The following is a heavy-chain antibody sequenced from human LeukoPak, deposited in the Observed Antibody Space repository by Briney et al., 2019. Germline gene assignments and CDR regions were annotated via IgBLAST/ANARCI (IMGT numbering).Heavy chain of an antibody. CDR3: AKGSVVRGDFEY. Sequence: GVSLRLSCEASGFIFSIYTMSWVRQAPGKGLEWVSAIRDSGGSTYYADSVKGRVTISRDNSKNALFLQMNSLRADDTAVYFCAKGSVVRGDFEYWGQGTLVAVSS. J-gene: IGHJ4*02. CDR2: IRDSGGST. D-gene: IGHD4-23*01. CDR1: GFIFSIYT. V-gene: IGHV3-23*01.